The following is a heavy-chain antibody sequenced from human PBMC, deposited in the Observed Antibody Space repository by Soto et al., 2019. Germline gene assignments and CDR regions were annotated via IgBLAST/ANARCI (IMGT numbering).Heavy chain of an antibody. CDR1: GGSFSDYY. Sequence: PSETLSLTCAVYGGSFSDYYWSWIRQPPGKGLEWIGEINHSGSTNYNPSLKSRVTISVDTSKNQFSLKLSSVTAADTAVYYCTRARYGDHFDSWGQGTLVTVSS. D-gene: IGHD4-17*01. J-gene: IGHJ4*02. CDR3: TRARYGDHFDS. CDR2: INHSGST. V-gene: IGHV4-34*01.